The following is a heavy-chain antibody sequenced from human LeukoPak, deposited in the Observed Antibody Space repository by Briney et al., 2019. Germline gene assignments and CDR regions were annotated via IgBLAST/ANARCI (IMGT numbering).Heavy chain of an antibody. CDR2: IIPILGIA. J-gene: IGHJ4*02. CDR3: ARGGLDYGGNSFDY. Sequence: ASVKVSCKASGGTFSSYTISWVRQAPGQGLEWMGRIIPILGIANYAQKFQGRVTITADKSTSTAYMELSSLRSEDTAVYYCARGGLDYGGNSFDYWGQGTLVSVSS. D-gene: IGHD4-23*01. CDR1: GGTFSSYT. V-gene: IGHV1-69*02.